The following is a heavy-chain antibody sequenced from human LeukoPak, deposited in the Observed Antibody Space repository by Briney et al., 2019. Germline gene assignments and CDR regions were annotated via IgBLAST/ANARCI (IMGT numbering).Heavy chain of an antibody. CDR3: ARGFDILTGFRAENTNWFDP. D-gene: IGHD3-9*01. J-gene: IGHJ5*02. CDR2: IYYSGST. CDR1: GGSISSSSYY. Sequence: PSETLSLTCTVSGGSISSSSYYWSWIRQHPGKGLEWIGYIYYSGSTYYNPSLKSRVTISVDTSKNQFSLKLSSVTAADTAVYYCARGFDILTGFRAENTNWFDPWGQGTLVTVSS. V-gene: IGHV4-31*03.